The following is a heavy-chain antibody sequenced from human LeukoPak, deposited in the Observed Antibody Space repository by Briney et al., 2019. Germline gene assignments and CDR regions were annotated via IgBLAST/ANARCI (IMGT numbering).Heavy chain of an antibody. Sequence: PSQTLSLTCTVSGGSISSGSYYSSWIRQPAGKALEWIGLIYTSGSTNYNPSLKRRVTISVDTSKNQFSLKLSSVAAADTAVYYCARVLVGPYWFDPWGQGTLVTVSS. V-gene: IGHV4-61*02. D-gene: IGHD2-8*02. J-gene: IGHJ5*02. CDR3: ARVLVGPYWFDP. CDR1: GGSISSGSYY. CDR2: IYTSGST.